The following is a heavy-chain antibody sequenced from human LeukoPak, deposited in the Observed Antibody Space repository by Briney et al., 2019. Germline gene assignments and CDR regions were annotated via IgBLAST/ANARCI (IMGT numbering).Heavy chain of an antibody. D-gene: IGHD6-13*01. CDR3: AKQYSSSCYASFDY. J-gene: IGHJ4*02. CDR2: ICGSGGTT. V-gene: IGHV3-23*01. Sequence: GGSLGLSCAASGFTFSSYAMSWVRQAPGKGLEWVSVICGSGGTTYYADSVKGRFTISRDNSKNTLYLQMISLRAEDTAVYYCAKQYSSSCYASFDYWGQGTLLTVSS. CDR1: GFTFSSYA.